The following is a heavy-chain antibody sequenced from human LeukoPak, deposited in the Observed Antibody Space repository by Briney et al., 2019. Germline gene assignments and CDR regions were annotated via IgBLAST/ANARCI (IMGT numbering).Heavy chain of an antibody. Sequence: NASETLSLTCTVSGGSISSYYWSWIRQPPGKGLEWIGYIYYSGSTNYNPSLKSRVTISVDTSKNQFSLKLSSVTAADTAVYYCARDGGGAYSYGSNWFDPWGQGTLVTVSS. V-gene: IGHV4-59*01. D-gene: IGHD5-18*01. CDR2: IYYSGST. J-gene: IGHJ5*02. CDR1: GGSISSYY. CDR3: ARDGGGAYSYGSNWFDP.